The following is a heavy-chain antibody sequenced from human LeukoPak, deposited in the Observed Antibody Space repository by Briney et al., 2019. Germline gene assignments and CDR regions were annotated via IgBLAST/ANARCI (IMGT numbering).Heavy chain of an antibody. CDR2: IVVGSGNT. Sequence: ASVKVSCKASGFTFTSSAVQWVRQARGQRLEWIGWIVVGSGNTNYAQKFQERVTITRDMSTSTAYMELSSLRSEDTAVYYCARESGPIVGDSSLGNDYWGQGTLVTVSS. D-gene: IGHD3-22*01. CDR3: ARESGPIVGDSSLGNDY. CDR1: GFTFTSSA. V-gene: IGHV1-58*01. J-gene: IGHJ4*02.